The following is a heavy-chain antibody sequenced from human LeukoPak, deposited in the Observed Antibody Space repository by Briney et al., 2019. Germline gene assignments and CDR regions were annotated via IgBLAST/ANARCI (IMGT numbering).Heavy chain of an antibody. CDR2: IYTSGNT. Sequence: SQTLSLTCTVSGGSISSGYYYWSWIRQPAGKGLEWIGRIYTSGNTNYNPSLKSRVTISLDTSKNQFSLKLRSVTASDTAVCYCARPGLYGDYHADIWGQGTMVTVSS. CDR1: GGSISSGYYY. D-gene: IGHD4-17*01. V-gene: IGHV4-61*02. J-gene: IGHJ3*02. CDR3: ARPGLYGDYHADI.